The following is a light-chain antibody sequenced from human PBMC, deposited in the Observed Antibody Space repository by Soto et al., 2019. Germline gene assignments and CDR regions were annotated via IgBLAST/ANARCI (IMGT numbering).Light chain of an antibody. Sequence: QSALTQPASVSGSLGQSITISCTATSSDIGAYNYVSWYQQHPGKAPKVMIFEVSMRPSGVSNRFSGSKSGNMASLTISGLQAEDEGDYYCSSFTTTSTVLLGGGTKLTVL. CDR3: SSFTTTSTVL. V-gene: IGLV2-14*01. J-gene: IGLJ2*01. CDR1: SSDIGAYNY. CDR2: EVS.